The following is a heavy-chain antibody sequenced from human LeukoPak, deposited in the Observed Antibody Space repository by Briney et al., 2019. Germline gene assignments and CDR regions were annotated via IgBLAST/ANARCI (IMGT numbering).Heavy chain of an antibody. CDR3: ARDRSFYDILTGYYTHNWFDP. V-gene: IGHV3-11*05. CDR2: ISDSGSYT. J-gene: IGHJ5*02. Sequence: GGSLRLSCAASGFTFSRYVMTWIRQAPGKGLEWVSYISDSGSYTNYADSVKGRFTISRGNAKNSLFLQMNSLRADDTAVYYCARDRSFYDILTGYYTHNWFDPWGQGTLVTVSS. D-gene: IGHD3-9*01. CDR1: GFTFSRYV.